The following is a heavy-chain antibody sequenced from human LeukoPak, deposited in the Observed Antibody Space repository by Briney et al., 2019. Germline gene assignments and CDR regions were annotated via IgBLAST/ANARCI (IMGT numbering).Heavy chain of an antibody. V-gene: IGHV1-2*02. CDR3: ARDMSTTTVTGSHLSWFDP. D-gene: IGHD4-17*01. J-gene: IGHJ5*02. Sequence: ASVKVSCKASGYTFTDYYMHWVRQAPGQGLEWMGWINPNSGGTNYAQKFQGRVTMTRDTSISTAYMELSRLRSDDTAVYYCARDMSTTTVTGSHLSWFDPWGQGTLVTVSS. CDR2: INPNSGGT. CDR1: GYTFTDYY.